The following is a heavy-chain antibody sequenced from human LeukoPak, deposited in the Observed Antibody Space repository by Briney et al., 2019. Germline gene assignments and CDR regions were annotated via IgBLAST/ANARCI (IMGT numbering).Heavy chain of an antibody. CDR1: GGSISSYY. V-gene: IGHV4-4*07. J-gene: IGHJ4*02. CDR3: ARDAYYYDSSGYHLNDY. CDR2: IYSSGST. D-gene: IGHD3-22*01. Sequence: PSETLSLTCTVSGGSISSYYWSWIRQPAGKGLEWIGRIYSSGSTYYNPSLKSRVTMSVDASKNQCSLKLSSVTAADTAVYYCARDAYYYDSSGYHLNDYWGQGTLVTVSS.